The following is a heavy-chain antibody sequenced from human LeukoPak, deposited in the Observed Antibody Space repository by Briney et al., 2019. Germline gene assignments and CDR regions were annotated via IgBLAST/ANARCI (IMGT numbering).Heavy chain of an antibody. J-gene: IGHJ4*02. CDR2: IYYSGST. CDR3: ASLYGDYVPFDY. CDR1: GGSISSGDYY. D-gene: IGHD4-17*01. V-gene: IGHV4-30-4*01. Sequence: SQTLSLTCTVSGGSISSGDYYWSWIRQPPGKGLEWIGYIYYSGSTYYHPSLKSRVTISVDKSKNQFSLKRSSVTDADTAVYYCASLYGDYVPFDYWVQGTLVTVSS.